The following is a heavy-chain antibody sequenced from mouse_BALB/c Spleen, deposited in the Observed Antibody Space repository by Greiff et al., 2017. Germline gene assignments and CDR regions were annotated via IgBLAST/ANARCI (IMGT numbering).Heavy chain of an antibody. CDR1: GYAFTNYL. V-gene: IGHV1-54*03. Sequence: QVQLQQSGAELVRPGTSVKVSCKASGYAFTNYLIEWVKQRPGQGLEWIGVINPGSGGTNYNEKFKGKATLTADKSSSTAYMQLSSLTSDDSAVYFCARSGSTMITTWFAYWGQGTLVTVSA. J-gene: IGHJ3*01. CDR2: INPGSGGT. D-gene: IGHD2-4*01. CDR3: ARSGSTMITTWFAY.